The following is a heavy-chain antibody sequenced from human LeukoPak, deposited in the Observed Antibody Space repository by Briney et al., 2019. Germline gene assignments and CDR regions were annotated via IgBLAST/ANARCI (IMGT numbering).Heavy chain of an antibody. J-gene: IGHJ4*02. Sequence: EASRQLSRHASGYTFPRYGIRWVRQAPGQGLEWMGGISAYNGNTNYAQKVQGRVTMTTDTSTSTANMELRTLRSDDTAVYYCARGLGATTVPDFDYWGQGTLVTVSS. V-gene: IGHV1-18*01. D-gene: IGHD1-26*01. CDR1: GYTFPRYG. CDR2: ISAYNGNT. CDR3: ARGLGATTVPDFDY.